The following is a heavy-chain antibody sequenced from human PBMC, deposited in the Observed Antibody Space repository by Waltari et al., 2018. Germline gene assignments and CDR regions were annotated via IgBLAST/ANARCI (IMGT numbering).Heavy chain of an antibody. V-gene: IGHV4-4*02. CDR2: IRHGGNT. CDR3: ASHVSEAGTRGFDN. Sequence: QVHLEESGPRLVKTSETLSLTCAVSGGSITSNWWSWVRQPPGKGLEWIGEIRHGGNTSSTPSLKSRVTIPTDNFKNQVSLRLDSTAAAYTALYFCASHVSEAGTRGFDNWGQGVLVTVSS. D-gene: IGHD6-19*01. J-gene: IGHJ4*02. CDR1: GGSITSNW.